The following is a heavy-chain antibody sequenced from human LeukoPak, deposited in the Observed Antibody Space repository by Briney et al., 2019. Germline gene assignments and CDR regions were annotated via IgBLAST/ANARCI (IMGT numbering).Heavy chain of an antibody. Sequence: PGGSLRISCAASGFTFSIYSMNWVRQAPGKGLEWVSSISSSSSYIHYTDSVKGRFTISRDNAKNSLYLQMSSLTAEDTALYYCARDSAELDYWGQGTLVTVSS. CDR1: GFTFSIYS. D-gene: IGHD1-26*01. J-gene: IGHJ4*02. CDR2: ISSSSSYI. CDR3: ARDSAELDY. V-gene: IGHV3-21*01.